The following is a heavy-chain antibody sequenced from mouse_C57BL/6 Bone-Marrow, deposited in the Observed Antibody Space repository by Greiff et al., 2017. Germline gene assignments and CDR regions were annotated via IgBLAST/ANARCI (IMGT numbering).Heavy chain of an antibody. V-gene: IGHV1-18*01. CDR2: INPNNGGT. CDR1: GYTFTDYN. D-gene: IGHD1-1*01. CDR3: ARAITTVVPYWYFDV. J-gene: IGHJ1*03. Sequence: VQLQQSGPELVKPGASVKIPCKASGYTFTDYNMDWVKQSHGKSLEWIGDINPNNGGTIYNQKFKGKATLTVDKSSSTAYMELRSLTSEDTAVYYCARAITTVVPYWYFDVWGTGTTVTVSS.